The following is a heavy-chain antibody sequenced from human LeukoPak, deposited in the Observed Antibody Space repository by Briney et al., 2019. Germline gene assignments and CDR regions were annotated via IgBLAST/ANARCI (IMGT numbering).Heavy chain of an antibody. J-gene: IGHJ5*02. CDR2: IHFTGTS. V-gene: IGHV4-59*12. Sequence: SETLSLTCNVSGASISSYYWTWIRQSPGKGLEWIGYIHFTGTSNYNPSLKSRVTVSVDTSKNQFSLKLSSVTAADTAFYYCARTNRFDPWGQGTLVTVSS. CDR3: ARTNRFDP. CDR1: GASISSYY.